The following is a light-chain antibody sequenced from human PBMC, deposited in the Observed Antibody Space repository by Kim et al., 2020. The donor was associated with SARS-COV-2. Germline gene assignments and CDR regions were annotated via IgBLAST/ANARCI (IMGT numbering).Light chain of an antibody. CDR2: GKN. CDR3: NSRDSSGNHLVV. Sequence: SSELTQDPAVSVALGQTVRITCQGDSLRSYYASWYQQKPGQAPVLVIYGKNNRPSGLPDRFSGSSSGNTASLTITGAQAGDEADYYCNSRDSSGNHLVVF. CDR1: SLRSYY. V-gene: IGLV3-19*01. J-gene: IGLJ2*01.